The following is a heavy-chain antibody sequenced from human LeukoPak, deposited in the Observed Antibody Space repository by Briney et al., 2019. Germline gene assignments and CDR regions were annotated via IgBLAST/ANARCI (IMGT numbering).Heavy chain of an antibody. D-gene: IGHD4-17*01. Sequence: SETLSLTCTVSGGSINTYYWTWIRQPPGKGLGWIGYIYYSGSTNYNPSLKSRVTISVDTSKNQFSLKLSSVTAADTAVYYCARALGGDYKLDYWGQGTLVTVSS. V-gene: IGHV4-59*01. J-gene: IGHJ4*02. CDR3: ARALGGDYKLDY. CDR1: GGSINTYY. CDR2: IYYSGST.